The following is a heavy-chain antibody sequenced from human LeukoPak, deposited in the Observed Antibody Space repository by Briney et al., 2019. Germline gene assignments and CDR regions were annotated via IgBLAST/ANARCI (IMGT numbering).Heavy chain of an antibody. CDR3: ARVAYTVTDYFDC. D-gene: IGHD4-17*01. V-gene: IGHV4-4*07. CDR2: IYSSGST. J-gene: IGHJ4*02. CDR1: GGSISSHY. Sequence: SETLSLTCTVSGGSISSHYWSWIRQPAGKGLEWIGRIYSSGSTMYNPSLMRRVTMSVDTSKNQFSLKLSSVTAADTAVYYCARVAYTVTDYFDCWGQGTLVTVSS.